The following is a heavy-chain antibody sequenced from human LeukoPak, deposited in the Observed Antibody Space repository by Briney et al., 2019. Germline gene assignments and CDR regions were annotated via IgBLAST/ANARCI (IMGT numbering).Heavy chain of an antibody. CDR3: ASSSIVVVITNAFDI. Sequence: VASVKVSCKASGGTFSSYAISWVRQAPGQGLEWVGGIIPIFGTANYAQKFQGRVTITADESTSTAYMELSSLRSEDTAVYYCASSSIVVVITNAFDIWGQGTMVTVSS. J-gene: IGHJ3*02. D-gene: IGHD3-22*01. CDR2: IIPIFGTA. CDR1: GGTFSSYA. V-gene: IGHV1-69*13.